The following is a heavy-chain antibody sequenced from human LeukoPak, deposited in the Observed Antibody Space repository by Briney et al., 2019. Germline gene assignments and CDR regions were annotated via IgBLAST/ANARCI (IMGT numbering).Heavy chain of an antibody. CDR1: GFTFSSTG. Sequence: GGSLRLSCTASGFTFSSTGTHWVRQAPGKGLEWVSYIRYDGNNKYYGDSVKGRLTVSRDNSKNTLYLQMNSLRVEDTAVYYCARTYNPDYWGKGTLVTVSS. V-gene: IGHV3-30*02. D-gene: IGHD1-14*01. CDR2: IRYDGNNK. J-gene: IGHJ4*02. CDR3: ARTYNPDY.